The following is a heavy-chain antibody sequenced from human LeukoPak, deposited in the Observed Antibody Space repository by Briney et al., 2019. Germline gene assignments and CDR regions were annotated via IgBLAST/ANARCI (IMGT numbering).Heavy chain of an antibody. CDR3: ARGRWNTGMVSPYYFDY. V-gene: IGHV4-4*07. CDR2: AHTSGST. CDR1: GGSISNYY. J-gene: IGHJ4*02. D-gene: IGHD5-18*01. Sequence: SETLSLTCTVSGGSISNYYWSWIRQPAGKGLERIGRAHTSGSTNYNPSLKSRLTMSVDTSKNQFSLKLSSVTAADTAVYYCARGRWNTGMVSPYYFDYWGQGTLVTVSS.